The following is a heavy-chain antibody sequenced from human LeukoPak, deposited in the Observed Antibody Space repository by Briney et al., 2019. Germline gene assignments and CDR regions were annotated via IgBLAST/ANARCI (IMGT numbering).Heavy chain of an antibody. D-gene: IGHD3-16*01. CDR2: ISYSGST. Sequence: PSETLSLTCTVSGDSISSYHWSWIRQPPGKVLEWIGYISYSGSTNYNPSLKSRVTISVDTSKNQFSLKLSSLTAADTAVYYCARVGRGDHTWGSYYFDHWGQGTLVTVSS. CDR1: GDSISSYH. J-gene: IGHJ4*02. V-gene: IGHV4-59*01. CDR3: ARVGRGDHTWGSYYFDH.